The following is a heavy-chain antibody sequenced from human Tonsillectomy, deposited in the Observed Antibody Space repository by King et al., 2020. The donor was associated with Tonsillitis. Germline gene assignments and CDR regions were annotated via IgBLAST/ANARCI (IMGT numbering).Heavy chain of an antibody. D-gene: IGHD6-13*01. V-gene: IGHV3-21*01. CDR2: ISRSGSYI. Sequence: VQLVESGGGLVKSGGSLRLSCAASGFSFSSYTMNWVRQAPGQGLEWVSSISRSGSYIYYADSVKGRFSISRDNAKNSLYLQMNRLRAEDTAVYYCARDRVPEAGGPHDGFDIWGQGTMVTVSS. CDR1: GFSFSSYT. CDR3: ARDRVPEAGGPHDGFDI. J-gene: IGHJ3*02.